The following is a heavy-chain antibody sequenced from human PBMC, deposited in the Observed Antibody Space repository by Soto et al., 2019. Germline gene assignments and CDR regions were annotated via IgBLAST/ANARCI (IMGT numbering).Heavy chain of an antibody. CDR1: GRSISSYY. V-gene: IGHV4-59*01. D-gene: IGHD5-18*01. J-gene: IGHJ5*02. Sequence: SDTLSLSCTVFGRSISSYYWSWILQPPGKGLEWIGYIYYSGSTNYNPSLKSRVTISVDTSKNQFSLKLSSVTAADTAVYYCARDAQNTAMDLNWFDPWGQGTLVTVS. CDR3: ARDAQNTAMDLNWFDP. CDR2: IYYSGST.